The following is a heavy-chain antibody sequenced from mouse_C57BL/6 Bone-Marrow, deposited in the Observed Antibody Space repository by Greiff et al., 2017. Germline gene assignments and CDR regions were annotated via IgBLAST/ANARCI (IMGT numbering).Heavy chain of an antibody. CDR3: ARRLRLRED. J-gene: IGHJ2*01. D-gene: IGHD3-2*02. Sequence: QVQLKQPGAELVQPGASVKLSCKASGYPFTSYWMHWVKQRPGPGLEWIGMIHPNSGSTNYNEKFKSTATLTVDKSSSPAYMQLSSLTSEDSAVYYCARRLRLREDWGQGTTLTVSS. CDR2: IHPNSGST. V-gene: IGHV1-64*01. CDR1: GYPFTSYW.